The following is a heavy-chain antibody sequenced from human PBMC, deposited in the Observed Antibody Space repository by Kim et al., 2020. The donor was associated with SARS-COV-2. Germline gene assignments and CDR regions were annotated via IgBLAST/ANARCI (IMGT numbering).Heavy chain of an antibody. V-gene: IGHV1-18*01. CDR2: ISGYNGNT. CDR3: ARVDCSSTSCYHP. J-gene: IGHJ5*02. CDR1: GYSFTSYS. D-gene: IGHD2-2*01. Sequence: ASVKVSCKASGYSFTSYSITWVRQAPGQGLEWMGWISGYNGNTHYAQKVQGRVTMTTDTSTATAYMELRSLTSDDTAVYYCARVDCSSTSCYHPWGQGTVVTVSS.